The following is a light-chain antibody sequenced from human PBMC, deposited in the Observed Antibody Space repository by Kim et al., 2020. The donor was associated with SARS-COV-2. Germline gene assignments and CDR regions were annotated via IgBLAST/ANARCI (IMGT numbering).Light chain of an antibody. CDR3: LLYYGGAQLGV. J-gene: IGLJ3*02. CDR2: STS. V-gene: IGLV7-43*01. Sequence: GTVTLTCAFSTEAVSSGYYPNWFQQKPGQAPRALIYSTSNKHSWTPARFSGCLRGGNAALTLSGVQPEDEAEYYCLLYYGGAQLGVFGGGTQLTVL. CDR1: TEAVSSGYY.